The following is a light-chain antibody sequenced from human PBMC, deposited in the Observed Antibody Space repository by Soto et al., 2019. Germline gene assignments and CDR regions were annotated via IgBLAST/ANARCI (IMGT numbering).Light chain of an antibody. Sequence: QSALTQPASVSGSPGQSITISCTGTSSDVGGYNYVSWYQQHPGKAPKLMIYEVSNRPSEVSNRFSGSKSGNTASLTISGGQADDEDNYYCCTYTSGGTPVVFFGGTKLTVL. CDR2: EVS. CDR1: SSDVGGYNY. CDR3: CTYTSGGTPVV. J-gene: IGLJ2*01. V-gene: IGLV2-14*01.